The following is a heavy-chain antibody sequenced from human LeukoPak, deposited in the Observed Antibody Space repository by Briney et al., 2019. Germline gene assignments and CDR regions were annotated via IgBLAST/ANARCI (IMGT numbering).Heavy chain of an antibody. J-gene: IGHJ4*02. Sequence: PSETLSLTCAVSGDSISSGYFWGWIRQPPGKGLEWIGSIYHSGSTYYNPSLKSRVTISVDTSKKQFSLKLSSVTAADTAVYFCAREGASSGWFRDYWGQGTLVTVSS. CDR1: GDSISSGYF. D-gene: IGHD6-19*01. V-gene: IGHV4-38-2*02. CDR2: IYHSGST. CDR3: AREGASSGWFRDY.